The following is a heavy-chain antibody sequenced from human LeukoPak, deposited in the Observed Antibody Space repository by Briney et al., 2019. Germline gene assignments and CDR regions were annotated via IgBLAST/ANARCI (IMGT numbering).Heavy chain of an antibody. CDR1: GGTFGSYA. CDR3: ARGNWNDAVYYYYMDV. CDR2: IIPIFGTA. J-gene: IGHJ6*03. Sequence: SVKVSCKASGGTFGSYAISWVRQAPGQGLEWMGGIIPIFGTANYAQKFQGRVTITADESTSTAYMELSSLRSEDTAVYYCARGNWNDAVYYYYMDVWGKGTTVTVSS. D-gene: IGHD1-1*01. V-gene: IGHV1-69*13.